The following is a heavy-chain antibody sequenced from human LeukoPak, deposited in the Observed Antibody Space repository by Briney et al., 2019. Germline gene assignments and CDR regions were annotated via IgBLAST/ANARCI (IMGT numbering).Heavy chain of an antibody. D-gene: IGHD1-14*01. J-gene: IGHJ6*02. CDR3: ARDNRGYYYYYGMDV. CDR2: IYSGGST. Sequence: PGRSLRLSCAASGFTFSSCGMHWVRQAPGKGLEWVSVIYSGGSTYYADSVKGRFTISRDNSKNTLYLQMNSLRAEDTAVYYCARDNRGYYYYYGMDVWGQGTTVTVSS. CDR1: GFTFSSCG. V-gene: IGHV3-53*01.